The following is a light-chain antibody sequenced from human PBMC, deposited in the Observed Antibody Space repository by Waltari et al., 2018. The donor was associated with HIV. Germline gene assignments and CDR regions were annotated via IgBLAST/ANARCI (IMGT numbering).Light chain of an antibody. CDR3: CSYTSTTSYV. CDR2: VGT. Sequence: QSALTQPAAVSGSPGQSITISCNGTSGDVGGYNFDSWSPQHPGNVPKLIISVGTNRTSGTPDRFSCSKSGNTASLTSSGLQAEDDGDYFCCSYTSTTSYVFGTGTTVTAL. V-gene: IGLV2-14*01. CDR1: SGDVGGYNF. J-gene: IGLJ1*01.